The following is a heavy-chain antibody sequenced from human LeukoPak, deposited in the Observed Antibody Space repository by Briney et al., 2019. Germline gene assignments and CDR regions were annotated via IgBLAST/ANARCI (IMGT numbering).Heavy chain of an antibody. CDR3: AKDWDYYDSSALGGIDV. CDR1: GFTFSSSE. V-gene: IGHV3-48*03. Sequence: PGGSLRLSRAASGFTFSSSEMNWVRQAPGEGLEWVSYISSSGSTRYYADSVKGRFTISRDNSKNTLYLQMNSLRAEDTAVYYCAKDWDYYDSSALGGIDVWGQGTTVTVSS. J-gene: IGHJ6*02. D-gene: IGHD3-22*01. CDR2: ISSSGSTR.